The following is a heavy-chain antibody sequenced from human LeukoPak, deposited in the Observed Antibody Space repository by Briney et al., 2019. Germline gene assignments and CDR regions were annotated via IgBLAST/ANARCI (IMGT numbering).Heavy chain of an antibody. CDR3: ARSSSTLSDAFDI. J-gene: IGHJ3*02. CDR2: MNPNSGNT. V-gene: IGHV1-8*01. CDR1: GYTFTSSD. Sequence: GASVKASCKASGYTFTSSDINWVRQATGQGLEWMGWMNPNSGNTASAQKFQGRVTMTRNTSISTAYMELSSLRSEDTAVYYCARSSSTLSDAFDIWGQGTMVTVSS.